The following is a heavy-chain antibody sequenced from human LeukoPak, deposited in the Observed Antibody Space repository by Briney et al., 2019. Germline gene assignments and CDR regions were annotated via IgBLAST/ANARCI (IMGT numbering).Heavy chain of an antibody. J-gene: IGHJ4*02. Sequence: GSLRLSCAASGFTFSNYGMHWVRQAPGKGLEWVAVMWYDGMNKYFADSVKGRFTISRDNSKNTLYLEMNSLRAEDTAIYYCARDYYDKSGYYSALGYWGQGTPVTVSS. V-gene: IGHV3-33*01. CDR2: MWYDGMNK. D-gene: IGHD3-22*01. CDR1: GFTFSNYG. CDR3: ARDYYDKSGYYSALGY.